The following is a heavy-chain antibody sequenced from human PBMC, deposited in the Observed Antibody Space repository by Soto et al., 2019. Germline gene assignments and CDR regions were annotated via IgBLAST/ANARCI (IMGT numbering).Heavy chain of an antibody. CDR1: GFTFSNYA. CDR3: AKAYFVWSSEQPYYFDY. V-gene: IGHV3-23*01. J-gene: IGHJ4*02. D-gene: IGHD3-16*01. CDR2: ISGSGGRS. Sequence: EVQLLDSGGGLLQPGGSLRLSCAASGFTFSNYAMTWVRQGPGKGLEWVSGISGSGGRSYYADSVKGRFTISRDNSRSTLYLQMNSLRAEDTAVYYCAKAYFVWSSEQPYYFDYWGQGTLVTGSS.